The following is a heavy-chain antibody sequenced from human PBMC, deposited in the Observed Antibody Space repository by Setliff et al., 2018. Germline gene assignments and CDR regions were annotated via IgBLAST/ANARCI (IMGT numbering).Heavy chain of an antibody. CDR2: SKYRGNT. V-gene: IGHV4-34*01. CDR3: ARELVATWRGYSSSSPRYYFDN. J-gene: IGHJ4*02. Sequence: KSSETLSLTCAVYGGSFSDYYWSWFRQSPGKGLEWIGESKYRGNTNYNAPLKSRVTISVDTSKNQLFLKLSSVTAADTAVYYCARELVATWRGYSSSSPRYYFDNWGQGTLVTVSS. D-gene: IGHD6-6*01. CDR1: GGSFSDYY.